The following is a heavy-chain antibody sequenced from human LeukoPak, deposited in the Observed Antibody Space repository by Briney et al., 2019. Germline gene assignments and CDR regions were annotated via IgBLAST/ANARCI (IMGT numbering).Heavy chain of an antibody. CDR1: GGSSSRYY. CDR2: IYYSGST. Sequence: SETLSLTCTVSGGSSSRYYWGWIRQPPGKGLEWIGSIYYSGSTYYNPSLKSRVTISVDTSTNQFSLKLSSVTAADTAVYYCARREDIVLVPAHAFDIWGQGTMVTVSS. D-gene: IGHD2-2*01. V-gene: IGHV4-39*01. CDR3: ARREDIVLVPAHAFDI. J-gene: IGHJ3*02.